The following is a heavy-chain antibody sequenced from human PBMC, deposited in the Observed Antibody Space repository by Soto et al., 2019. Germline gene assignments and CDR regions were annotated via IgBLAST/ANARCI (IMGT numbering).Heavy chain of an antibody. CDR1: GYTFTSYY. V-gene: IGHV1-46*01. Sequence: GASVKVSCKASGYTFTSYYMHWVRQAPGQGLEWMGIINPSGGSTSYAQKFQGRVTMTRDTSTSTVYMELSSLRSEDTAVDYCARERSPDYFDYWGQGTLVPVAS. CDR3: ARERSPDYFDY. CDR2: INPSGGST. J-gene: IGHJ4*02.